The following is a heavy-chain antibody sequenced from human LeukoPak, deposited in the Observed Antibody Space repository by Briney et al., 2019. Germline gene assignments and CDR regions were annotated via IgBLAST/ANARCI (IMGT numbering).Heavy chain of an antibody. D-gene: IGHD6-19*01. CDR3: ARTLAGKLVFDY. CDR1: GGSIGSSGYY. J-gene: IGHJ4*02. Sequence: SETLSLTCTVSGGSIGSSGYYWGWIRQPPGKGLEWIGSIYYIGSTYDSSSLKSRVSTSLDTSKNQFSLKLSSVTAADTAIYYCARTLAGKLVFDYWGQGTLVTVSS. CDR2: IYYIGST. V-gene: IGHV4-39*07.